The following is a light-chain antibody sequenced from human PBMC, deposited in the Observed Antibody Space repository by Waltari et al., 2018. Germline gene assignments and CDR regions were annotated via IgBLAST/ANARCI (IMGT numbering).Light chain of an antibody. Sequence: NFLLTQPHSVSESPGTTVIISCTRSGGSIVNYYLQWYQHRPGSAPSIVIYEDDQRPSGVPDRFSGSIDSSSNSASLTISGLKTEDEADYYCQSYTSSAVFGGGTKLTV. CDR3: QSYTSSAV. CDR1: GGSIVNYY. V-gene: IGLV6-57*04. CDR2: EDD. J-gene: IGLJ3*02.